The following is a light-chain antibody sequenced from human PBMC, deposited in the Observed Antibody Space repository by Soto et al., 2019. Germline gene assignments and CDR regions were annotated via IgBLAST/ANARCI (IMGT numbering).Light chain of an antibody. Sequence: EIVLTQFPGTLSLSPGERATLSCRASETIGYNYLAWYQQQPGLAPTLLIYDASTRAPGIPDRFSGSGSGTDFTLTISRVEPGDFAVYYCQQYDTSSTFGPGTKLEI. CDR3: QQYDTSST. CDR1: ETIGYNY. J-gene: IGKJ2*01. CDR2: DAS. V-gene: IGKV3-20*01.